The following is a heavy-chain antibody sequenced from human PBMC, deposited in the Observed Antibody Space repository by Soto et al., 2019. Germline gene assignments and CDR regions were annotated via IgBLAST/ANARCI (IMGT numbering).Heavy chain of an antibody. CDR1: GFTFSNFA. V-gene: IGHV3-23*03. CDR3: ARGHPTVGSNHVGFDS. Sequence: EVQLLESGGGLVQPGGSLKLSCAASGFTFSNFAMNWVRQAPGKGPEWVSLINGGGTSTYYADSVKGRFTVSRDNSINTVFPQMGSPGGEDTAVYFCARGHPTVGSNHVGFDSWGQGTLVTVSS. CDR2: INGGGTST. J-gene: IGHJ4*02. D-gene: IGHD1-26*01.